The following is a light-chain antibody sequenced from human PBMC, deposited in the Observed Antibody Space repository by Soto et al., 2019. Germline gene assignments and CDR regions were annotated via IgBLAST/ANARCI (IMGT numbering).Light chain of an antibody. CDR3: QQFNSYLWT. Sequence: AIPLTQSPSSLSASVGDRVTITCRASQGISSALAGYQQKPGKAPKLLIYDASSFESGVPSRFSGSGSGTAFTLTISSLQPEDFATYYCQQFNSYLWTFGQGTKVEI. CDR1: QGISSA. CDR2: DAS. J-gene: IGKJ1*01. V-gene: IGKV1-13*02.